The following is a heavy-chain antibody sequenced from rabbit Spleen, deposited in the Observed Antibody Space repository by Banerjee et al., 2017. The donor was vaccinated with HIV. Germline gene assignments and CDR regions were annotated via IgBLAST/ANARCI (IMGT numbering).Heavy chain of an antibody. CDR1: GFSFSSSDY. J-gene: IGHJ4*01. Sequence: QSLEESGGDLVKPGASLTLTCTASGFSFSSSDYICWVRQAPGKGLEWIACIYAGSSGFVGATYDARWPIGRFTVAKTSSTAVALQMTSLTAADAATYFCARGASSDGYFDLWGPGTLVTVS. CDR2: IYAGSSGFVGAT. D-gene: IGHD1-1*01. V-gene: IGHV1S40*01. CDR3: ARGASSDGYFDL.